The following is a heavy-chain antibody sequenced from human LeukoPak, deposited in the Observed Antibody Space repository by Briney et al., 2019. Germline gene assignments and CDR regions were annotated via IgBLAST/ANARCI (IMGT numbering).Heavy chain of an antibody. V-gene: IGHV3-33*01. Sequence: GRSLRLSCAASGFTFSSYGMHWVRQAPGKGLEWVAVIWYDGSNKYYADSVKGRFSISRDNSNNTLYLQMNSLRAEDTAVYYCARGDASGWSYWGQGTLVTVSS. CDR2: IWYDGSNK. J-gene: IGHJ4*02. CDR1: GFTFSSYG. D-gene: IGHD6-19*01. CDR3: ARGDASGWSY.